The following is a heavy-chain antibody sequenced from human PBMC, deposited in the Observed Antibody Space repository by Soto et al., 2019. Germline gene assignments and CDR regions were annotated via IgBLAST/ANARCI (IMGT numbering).Heavy chain of an antibody. CDR2: IHWDDDK. V-gene: IGHV2-5*02. J-gene: IGHJ4*02. Sequence: QITLKESGPTLVKPTQTLTLTSTFSGFSLSTSGVGVGWIRQPPGKALEWLALIHWDDDKRYSPSLKRRLTITKDTSKNRLVLTMTNMDPLDTATYYCAHSRVVVWGSYRYHQYFDYWGRGTLVTVSS. CDR1: GFSLSTSGVG. D-gene: IGHD3-16*02. CDR3: AHSRVVVWGSYRYHQYFDY.